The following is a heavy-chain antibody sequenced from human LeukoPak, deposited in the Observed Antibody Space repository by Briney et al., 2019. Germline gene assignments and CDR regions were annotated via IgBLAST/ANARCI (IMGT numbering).Heavy chain of an antibody. D-gene: IGHD1-14*01. CDR2: IYYSGRT. V-gene: IGHV4-31*03. J-gene: IGHJ5*02. Sequence: SQTLSLTCTVSGGSISSGGYYWSWIRQHPGKVLEWIGYIYYSGRTYYNPSLKSRVTISVDTSKNQFSLKLSSVTAADTAVYYCARVFTGTSWFDPWGQGTLVTVSS. CDR1: GGSISSGGYY. CDR3: ARVFTGTSWFDP.